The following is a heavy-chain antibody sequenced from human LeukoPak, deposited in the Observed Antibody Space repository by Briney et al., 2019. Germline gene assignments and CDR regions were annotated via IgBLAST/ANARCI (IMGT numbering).Heavy chain of an antibody. V-gene: IGHV4-34*01. J-gene: IGHJ4*02. Sequence: SETLSLTCAVNGGSFRGYYGTWIRQPPGKGLEWIGEANHNGGTNYSPSLKSRITISVDTSKNQFSLKLNSVTAADTAVYFCARGIVLTGYASFDYWGQGTPVTVSS. CDR3: ARGIVLTGYASFDY. CDR1: GGSFRGYY. D-gene: IGHD2-8*02. CDR2: ANHNGGT.